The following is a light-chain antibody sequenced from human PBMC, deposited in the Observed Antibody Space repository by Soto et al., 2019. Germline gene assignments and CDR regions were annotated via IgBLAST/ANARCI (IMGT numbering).Light chain of an antibody. Sequence: QSALTQPASVSGSPGQSITISCTGSSSDIGNYNLVSWYQQHPGKAPKLMIFEATKRPSGVSNRFSGSRSGNTASLTISALQAEDESYYSCYSFAGGATFLFGGGIKLTVL. V-gene: IGLV2-23*02. CDR2: EAT. J-gene: IGLJ2*01. CDR3: YSFAGGATFL. CDR1: SSDIGNYNL.